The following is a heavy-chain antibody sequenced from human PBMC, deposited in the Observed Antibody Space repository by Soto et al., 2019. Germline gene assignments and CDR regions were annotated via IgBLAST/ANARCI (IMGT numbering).Heavy chain of an antibody. CDR2: IIPILGIA. D-gene: IGHD5-12*01. CDR3: ARESSRGYDCYYYYYMDV. Sequence: SVKVSCKASGGTFSSYTISWVLQAPGEGLEWMGRIIPILGIANYAQKFQGRVTITADKSTSTAYMELSSLRSEDTAVYYCARESSRGYDCYYYYYMDVWGKGTTVTVSS. V-gene: IGHV1-69*04. CDR1: GGTFSSYT. J-gene: IGHJ6*03.